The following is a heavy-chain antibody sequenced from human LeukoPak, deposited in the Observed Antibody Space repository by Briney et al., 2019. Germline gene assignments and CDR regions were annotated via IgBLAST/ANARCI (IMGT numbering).Heavy chain of an antibody. CDR3: ARCLATPRYYYYYMDV. V-gene: IGHV1-2*02. CDR2: INPNSGGT. Sequence: GASVKVSCKASGYTFTGYYMHWVRQAPGQGLEWMGWINPNSGGTNYAQKFRGRVTMTRDTSISTAYMELSRLRSDDTAVYYCARCLATPRYYYYYMDVWGKGTTVTVSS. J-gene: IGHJ6*03. CDR1: GYTFTGYY.